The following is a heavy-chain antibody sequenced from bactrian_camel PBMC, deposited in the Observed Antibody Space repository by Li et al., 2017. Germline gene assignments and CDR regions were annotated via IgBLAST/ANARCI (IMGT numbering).Heavy chain of an antibody. CDR1: GSIYGSSLC. J-gene: IGHJ4*01. CDR2: IFINGGST. V-gene: IGHV3S54*01. Sequence: HVQLVESGGGLVQPGGSLRLSCEAPGSIYGSSLCVGWFRQAPGKEREKVAAIFINGGSTDYADSVKDRFTISRDNAAKTVHLQMDSLKPEDTATYYCAAGDVVYPLDQREYNYWGQGTQVTVS. CDR3: AAGDVVYPLDQREYNY.